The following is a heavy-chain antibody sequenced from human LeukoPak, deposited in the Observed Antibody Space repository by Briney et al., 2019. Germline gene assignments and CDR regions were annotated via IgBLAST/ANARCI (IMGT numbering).Heavy chain of an antibody. CDR2: IIPILGIA. V-gene: IGHV1-69*04. D-gene: IGHD1-20*01. CDR1: GGTFSSYA. Sequence: ASVKVSCKASGGTFSSYAISWVRQAPGQGLEWMGRIIPILGIANYAQKFQGRVTITADKSTSTAYMGLSSLRSEDTAVYYCASTPNWNDASRWFDPWGQGTLVTVSS. J-gene: IGHJ5*02. CDR3: ASTPNWNDASRWFDP.